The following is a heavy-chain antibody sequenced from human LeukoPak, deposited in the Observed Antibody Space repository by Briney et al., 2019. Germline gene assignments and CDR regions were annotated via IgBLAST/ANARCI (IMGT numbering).Heavy chain of an antibody. CDR2: LSFDETNK. Sequence: GGSLRLSCAASGFTFSNYGMHWVRQAPGKVLEWVAVLSFDETNKYYADSVKGRFTISRDNSKNTLYLQMNSLRPEDTAVYYCAKGGGTGYSSSWYSNWGQGTLVTVSP. J-gene: IGHJ4*02. CDR3: AKGGGTGYSSSWYSN. CDR1: GFTFSNYG. V-gene: IGHV3-30*18. D-gene: IGHD6-13*01.